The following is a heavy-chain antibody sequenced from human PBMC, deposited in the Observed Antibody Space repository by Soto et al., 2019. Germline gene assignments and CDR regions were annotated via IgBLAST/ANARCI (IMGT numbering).Heavy chain of an antibody. J-gene: IGHJ5*02. V-gene: IGHV1-69*06. D-gene: IGHD3-10*01. Sequence: QAHLAQSGAEVKKPGSSVTVSCKASGGTFNSYGISWVRQAPGQGLDWMGVIIPLYGTVNYAQKFQGRVSITADKSTRTAYKDLDRLRSCGTGVYCCWRVRGIRGVIPSPFGPWGQGTLVTLSS. CDR1: GGTFNSYG. CDR3: WRVRGIRGVIPSPFGP. CDR2: IIPLYGTV.